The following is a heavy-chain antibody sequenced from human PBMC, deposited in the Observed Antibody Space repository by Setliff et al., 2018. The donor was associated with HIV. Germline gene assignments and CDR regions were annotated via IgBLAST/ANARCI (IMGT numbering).Heavy chain of an antibody. Sequence: SETLSLTCAVYGGSFINYYWSWIRQPPGKGLEWIGSIYYSGSTNYNPSLKSRVTISVDTSKNQFSLKLSSVTAADTAVYYCARARGSSWYVDYYYGMDVWGQGTTVTVSS. J-gene: IGHJ6*02. D-gene: IGHD6-13*01. CDR1: GGSFINYY. CDR3: ARARGSSWYVDYYYGMDV. V-gene: IGHV4-59*01. CDR2: IYYSGST.